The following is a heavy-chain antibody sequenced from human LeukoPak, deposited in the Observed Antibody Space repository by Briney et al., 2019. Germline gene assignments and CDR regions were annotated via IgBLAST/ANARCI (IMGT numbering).Heavy chain of an antibody. J-gene: IGHJ6*03. CDR1: GGSFSGYY. V-gene: IGHV4-34*01. CDR2: INHSGST. Sequence: SETLSLTCAVYGGSFSGYYWNWIRQPPGKGLEWIGEINHSGSTNYNPSLKSRVTISVDTPKNQFSLKLSSVTAADTAVYYCARDRDYGEIGYYYYYMGVWGKGTTVTVSS. CDR3: ARDRDYGEIGYYYYYMGV. D-gene: IGHD4-17*01.